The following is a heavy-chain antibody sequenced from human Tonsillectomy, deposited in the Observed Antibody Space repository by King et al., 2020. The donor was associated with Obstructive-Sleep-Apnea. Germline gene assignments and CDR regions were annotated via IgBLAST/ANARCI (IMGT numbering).Heavy chain of an antibody. J-gene: IGHJ6*02. Sequence: VQLQESGPGLVKPSGTLSLTCAVSSGSIISSNWWSWVRQPPGKGLEWIGEIYHSGSILYNPSLKSRITISVDQSRNQFSLRLTSVTAADTAMYYCARNLRGVEYCSGGTCGYSYGLDVWGQGTTVTVS. CDR3: ARNLRGVEYCSGGTCGYSYGLDV. CDR1: SGSIISSNW. V-gene: IGHV4-4*02. D-gene: IGHD2-15*01. CDR2: IYHSGSI.